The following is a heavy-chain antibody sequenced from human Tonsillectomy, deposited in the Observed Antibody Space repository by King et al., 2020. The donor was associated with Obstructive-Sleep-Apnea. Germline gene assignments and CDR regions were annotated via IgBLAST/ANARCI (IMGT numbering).Heavy chain of an antibody. V-gene: IGHV3-13*01. CDR2: IGTSGDT. CDR3: AREGGLGFDY. D-gene: IGHD3-16*01. CDR1: GFTFSSYD. Sequence: VQLVESGGGLVQPGGSLRLSCAASGFTFSSYDMHWVSQATGNGLEWVSAIGTSGDTYYPGSVKGRFTISRENAKNSLYLQMNSLRAGDTAVYYCAREGGLGFDYWGQGTLVTVSS. J-gene: IGHJ4*02.